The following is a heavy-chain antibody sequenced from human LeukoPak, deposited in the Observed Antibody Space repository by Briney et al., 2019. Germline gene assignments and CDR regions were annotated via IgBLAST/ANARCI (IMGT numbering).Heavy chain of an antibody. CDR3: ARDRGRDYDLHP. D-gene: IGHD3-3*01. Sequence: ASVKASCRASGYTFTSYYMHWARQAPGQGLEWMGIINPSGGSTSYTKKFQGRVTMTRDTSTSTVYMELSSLRSEDTAVYYCARDRGRDYDLHPWGQGTLVTVSS. CDR1: GYTFTSYY. CDR2: INPSGGST. V-gene: IGHV1-46*03. J-gene: IGHJ5*02.